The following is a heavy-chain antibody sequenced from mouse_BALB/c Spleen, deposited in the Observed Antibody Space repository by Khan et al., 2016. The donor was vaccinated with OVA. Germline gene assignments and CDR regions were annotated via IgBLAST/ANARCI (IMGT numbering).Heavy chain of an antibody. J-gene: IGHJ2*01. D-gene: IGHD2-1*01. V-gene: IGHV1-59*01. CDR3: ARDYDGTFDH. CDR2: IDPSDNYN. Sequence: QVQLQQPGAELVRPGTSVKLSCKASGYTFTSHWMHWVKQRPGQGLEWIGVIDPSDNYNNYNQNFKDKATLTVDTSSSTAYMYLSSLTSEDSAVYYCARDYDGTFDHWGQGTTLTVSS. CDR1: GYTFTSHW.